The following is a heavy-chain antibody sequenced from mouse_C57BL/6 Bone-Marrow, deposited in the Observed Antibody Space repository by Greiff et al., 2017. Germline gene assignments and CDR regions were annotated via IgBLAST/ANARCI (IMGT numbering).Heavy chain of an antibody. J-gene: IGHJ2*01. CDR3: TRDDTTVVNYFDY. Sequence: EVKLVESGEGLVKPGGSLKLSCAASGFTFSSYAMSWVRQTPEKRLEWVAYISSGGDYIYYADTVKGRFTISRDNARNTLYLQMSSLKSEDTAMYYCTRDDTTVVNYFDYWGQGTTLTVSS. D-gene: IGHD1-1*01. CDR2: ISSGGDYI. V-gene: IGHV5-9-1*02. CDR1: GFTFSSYA.